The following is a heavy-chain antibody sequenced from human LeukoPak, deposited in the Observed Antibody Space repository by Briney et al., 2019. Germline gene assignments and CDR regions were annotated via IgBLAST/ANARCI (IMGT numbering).Heavy chain of an antibody. Sequence: GGSLRLSCAASGFTFSSYSMTWVRQSPGKGLEWFSSISRNSGYIYYTDSMKGRLTISRDNANNSLYLQMNNLRAEDTAVYYCAKDASDGDYAVYWGQGTLVTVSS. CDR2: ISRNSGYI. V-gene: IGHV3-21*04. D-gene: IGHD4-17*01. J-gene: IGHJ4*02. CDR3: AKDASDGDYAVY. CDR1: GFTFSSYS.